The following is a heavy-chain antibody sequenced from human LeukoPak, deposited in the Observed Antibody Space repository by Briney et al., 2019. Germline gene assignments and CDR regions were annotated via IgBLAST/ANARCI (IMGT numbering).Heavy chain of an antibody. CDR3: AKDSTFAFSYPRGDYFDY. CDR1: GFTFSSYA. J-gene: IGHJ4*02. Sequence: GGSLRLSCAASGFTFSSYAMSWVRQAPGKGLDWVSAISGSGGSTYYADSKTGRFTISRDNSKNTLYLQMNSLRAEDTAVYYCAKDSTFAFSYPRGDYFDYWGQGILVTVSS. V-gene: IGHV3-23*01. CDR2: ISGSGGST. D-gene: IGHD5-18*01.